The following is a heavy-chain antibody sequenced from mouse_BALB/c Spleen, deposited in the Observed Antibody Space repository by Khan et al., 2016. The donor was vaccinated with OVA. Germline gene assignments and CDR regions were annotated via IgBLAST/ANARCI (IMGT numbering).Heavy chain of an antibody. CDR3: TRGGYWSGFAY. Sequence: EVELVESGGGLVKPGGSLKLSCAASGFTFSDYYMYWVRQTPEKRLEWVATVSDGGNDTSYPDSVKGRFTISRDNAKNNLYLQMNSLKSEDTAIXYCTRGGYWSGFAYWGQGTLVTVSA. V-gene: IGHV5-4*02. J-gene: IGHJ3*01. CDR1: GFTFSDYY. D-gene: IGHD3-1*01. CDR2: VSDGGNDT.